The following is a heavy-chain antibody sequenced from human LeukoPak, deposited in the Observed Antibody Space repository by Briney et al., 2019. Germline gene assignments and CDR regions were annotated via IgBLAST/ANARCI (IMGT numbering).Heavy chain of an antibody. D-gene: IGHD3-22*01. Sequence: SQTLSLTCTVSGGSISSGGYYWSWIRQPPGKGLEWIGYIYHSGSTYYNPSLKSRVTLSVDRSKNQFSLKLSSVTAADTAVYYCASRYYDSSGSFDYWGQGTLVTVSS. V-gene: IGHV4-30-2*01. J-gene: IGHJ4*02. CDR1: GGSISSGGYY. CDR3: ASRYYDSSGSFDY. CDR2: IYHSGST.